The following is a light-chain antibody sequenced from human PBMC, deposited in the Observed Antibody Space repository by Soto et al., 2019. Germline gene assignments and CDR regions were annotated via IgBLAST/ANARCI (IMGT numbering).Light chain of an antibody. J-gene: IGLJ1*01. V-gene: IGLV2-14*01. CDR2: EVS. CDR1: SRDVGGYDY. CDR3: TSYTTTSTYV. Sequence: QSVLTQPASVSGSPGQSITISCTGSSRDVGGYDYVSWYQQHPGKAPKFMIYEVSNRPSGVSHRFSGSKSGNTASLTISGLQAEDEADYYCTSYTTTSTYVFGTGTKVTVL.